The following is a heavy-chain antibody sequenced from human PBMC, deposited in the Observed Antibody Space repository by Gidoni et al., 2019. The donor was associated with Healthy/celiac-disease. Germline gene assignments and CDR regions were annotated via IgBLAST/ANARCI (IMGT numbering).Heavy chain of an antibody. V-gene: IGHV1-2*02. D-gene: IGHD6-6*01. CDR2: INPNSGGT. CDR3: ARRPIAAPTNYYYYGMDV. J-gene: IGHJ6*02. Sequence: QVQLVQSGAEVKKPGASVKVSCKASGYTFTGYYMHWVRQAPGQGLEWMGWINPNSGGTNYAQKFQGRVTMTRDTSISTAYMELSRLRSDDTAVYYCARRPIAAPTNYYYYGMDVWGQGTTVTVSS. CDR1: GYTFTGYY.